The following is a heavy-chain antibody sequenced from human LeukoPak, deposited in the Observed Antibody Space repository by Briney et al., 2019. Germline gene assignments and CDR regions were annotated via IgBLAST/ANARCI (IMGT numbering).Heavy chain of an antibody. CDR3: AREGVEMATMLFDY. V-gene: IGHV1-8*01. CDR1: GYTFTSYD. J-gene: IGHJ4*02. Sequence: GASVKVSCKASGYTFTSYDINWVRQATGQGLEWMGWMNPNSGNTGYAQKFQGRVTMTRNTSISTAYMELSSLRSEDTAVYYCAREGVEMATMLFDYWGQGTLVTVSS. CDR2: MNPNSGNT. D-gene: IGHD5-24*01.